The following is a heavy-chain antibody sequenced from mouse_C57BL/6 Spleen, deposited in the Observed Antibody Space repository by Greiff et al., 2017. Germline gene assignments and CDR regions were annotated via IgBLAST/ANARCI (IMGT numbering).Heavy chain of an antibody. CDR1: GYTFPSYW. V-gene: IGHV1-50*01. Sequence: QVQLQQPGAELVKPGASVKLSCKASGYTFPSYWLQWVKQRPGQGLEWLGEIDPAESYTNYTQKFKGKATLTVDTSASTAYMQLSSLTSEDSAVYYCARSFPYYGSSTFFDYWGQGTTLTVSS. J-gene: IGHJ2*01. CDR2: IDPAESYT. CDR3: ARSFPYYGSSTFFDY. D-gene: IGHD1-1*01.